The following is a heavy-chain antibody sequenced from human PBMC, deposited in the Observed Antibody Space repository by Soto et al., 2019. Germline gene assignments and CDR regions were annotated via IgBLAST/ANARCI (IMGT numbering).Heavy chain of an antibody. J-gene: IGHJ4*02. CDR2: VSPSGHT. CDR1: GDSISSYS. Sequence: SETLSLTCAVSGDSISSYSWNWIRQTAGRGLEWIGRVSPSGHTQYRSSFETRVTISVDMSTNQFFLELRYVTAADTAVYYCARESGENWSYEAYWGQGPKATVSS. CDR3: ARESGENWSYEAY. V-gene: IGHV4-4*07. D-gene: IGHD1-7*01.